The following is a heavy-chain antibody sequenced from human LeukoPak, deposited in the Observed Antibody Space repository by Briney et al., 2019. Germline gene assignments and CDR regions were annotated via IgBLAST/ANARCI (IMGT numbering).Heavy chain of an antibody. CDR2: IIPIFGTA. CDR3: ARDMVGATKGEAFDI. Sequence: SVKVSCKASGGTFSSYAISWVRQAPGQGLEWMGGIIPIFGTANYAQKFQGRVTITTDESTSTAYMELSSLRSEDTAVYYCARDMVGATKGEAFDIWGQGTMVTVSS. J-gene: IGHJ3*02. D-gene: IGHD1-26*01. CDR1: GGTFSSYA. V-gene: IGHV1-69*05.